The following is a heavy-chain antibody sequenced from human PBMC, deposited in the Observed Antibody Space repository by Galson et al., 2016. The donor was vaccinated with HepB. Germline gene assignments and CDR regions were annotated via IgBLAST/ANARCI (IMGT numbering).Heavy chain of an antibody. V-gene: IGHV4-59*01. CDR3: AREGDGYIIDH. CDR1: GGSISSYY. D-gene: IGHD5-24*01. Sequence: SETLSLTCIVSGGSISSYYWSWIRQPPGKGLEWIAYIDYSGSTNYNPYLKSRVTISVDTSKNQFSLKLSPVTAADTAVYYCAREGDGYIIDHWGQGTLVTVSS. CDR2: IDYSGST. J-gene: IGHJ4*02.